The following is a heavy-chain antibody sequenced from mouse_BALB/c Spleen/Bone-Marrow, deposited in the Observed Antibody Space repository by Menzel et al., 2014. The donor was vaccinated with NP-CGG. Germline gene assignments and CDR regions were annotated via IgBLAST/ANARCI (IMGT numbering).Heavy chain of an antibody. CDR3: ARDSNDY. CDR2: INSSGGST. Sequence: EVQRVESGGGLVQPGGSLKLSCAASGFTFSSYGMPWVRQTPDKRLELVATINSSGGSTYYPDSVKGRFTISIDNAKNTLYLQMSSLKSEDTAMYYCARDSNDYWGQGTTLIVSS. J-gene: IGHJ2*01. CDR1: GFTFSSYG. V-gene: IGHV5-6-3*01.